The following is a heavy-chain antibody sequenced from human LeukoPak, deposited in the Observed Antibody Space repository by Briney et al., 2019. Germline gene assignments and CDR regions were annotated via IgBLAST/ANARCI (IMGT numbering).Heavy chain of an antibody. Sequence: SLNVSCKPSGCTFSSYAISGVRQTPGQGLEWMGGMIPICGTANYAQKFQGRVTITTDESTSTAYMELSSLRSEDTAVYYCARERGKYYYDSSGYYHYWGQGTLVTVSS. CDR2: MIPICGTA. CDR1: GCTFSSYA. J-gene: IGHJ4*02. D-gene: IGHD3-22*01. V-gene: IGHV1-69*05. CDR3: ARERGKYYYDSSGYYHY.